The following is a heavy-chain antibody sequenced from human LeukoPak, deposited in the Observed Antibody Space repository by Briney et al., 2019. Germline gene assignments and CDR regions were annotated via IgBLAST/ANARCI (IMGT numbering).Heavy chain of an antibody. Sequence: PSETLSLTCAVYGGSFSGYYWSWIRQPPGKGLEWIGEINHSGSTNYNPSLKSRVTISVDTSKNQFSLKLSSVTAADTAVYYRARGYSGPWGQGTLVTVSS. V-gene: IGHV4-34*01. CDR1: GGSFSGYY. CDR2: INHSGST. D-gene: IGHD2-21*01. CDR3: ARGYSGP. J-gene: IGHJ5*02.